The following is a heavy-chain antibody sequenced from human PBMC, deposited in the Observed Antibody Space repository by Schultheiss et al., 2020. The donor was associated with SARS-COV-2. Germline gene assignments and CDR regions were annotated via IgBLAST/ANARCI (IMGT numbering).Heavy chain of an antibody. V-gene: IGHV4-61*02. J-gene: IGHJ3*02. CDR1: GGSISSRSYY. CDR3: ARLPTLIVVVPAALDAFDI. CDR2: IYTSGST. D-gene: IGHD2-2*01. Sequence: SETLSLTCTVSGGSISSRSYYWSWIRQPPGMGLEWIGRIYTSGSTNYNPSLKSRVTISVDTSKNQFSLKLSSVTAADTAVYYCARLPTLIVVVPAALDAFDIWGQGTMVTVSS.